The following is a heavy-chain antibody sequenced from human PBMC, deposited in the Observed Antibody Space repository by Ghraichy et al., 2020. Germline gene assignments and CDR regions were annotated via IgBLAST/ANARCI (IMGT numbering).Heavy chain of an antibody. CDR2: ISGSGAKT. Sequence: SCAASGFTFSSYAMSWVRQAPGKGLEWVSAISGSGAKTYYAVSVNGRFTISRDNSKNTLYLQMNSLRAEDTAVYYCAKDRALGGGSCFDYWGQGALVTVSS. CDR1: GFTFSSYA. V-gene: IGHV3-23*01. D-gene: IGHD2-15*01. CDR3: AKDRALGGGSCFDY. J-gene: IGHJ4*02.